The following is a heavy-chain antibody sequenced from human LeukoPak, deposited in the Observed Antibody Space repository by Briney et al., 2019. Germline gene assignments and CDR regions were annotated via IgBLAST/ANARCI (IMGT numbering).Heavy chain of an antibody. Sequence: GGSLRLSCAASGFTFSRYAMSWVRQAPGKGLEWLSDISGSGASPFYADSVKGRFTISRDNSKNTLYLQMNSLRAEDTAVYYFAQPQYYYDPRRYSAGDHWGQGTLVTVSS. CDR1: GFTFSRYA. CDR2: ISGSGASP. CDR3: AQPQYYYDPRRYSAGDH. J-gene: IGHJ4*02. D-gene: IGHD3-22*01. V-gene: IGHV3-23*01.